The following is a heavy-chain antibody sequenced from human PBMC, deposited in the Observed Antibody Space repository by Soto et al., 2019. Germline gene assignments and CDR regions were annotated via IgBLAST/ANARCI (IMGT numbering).Heavy chain of an antibody. Sequence: SVKVSCKXSGGTFSNYAINWVRQAPGQGLEWMGGIIPILGTANYAQKFQGRVTITADKSTSTAYMELSSLRSEDTAVFYCASVYYYDTSAYFYPYFDYWGQGTLVTVSS. CDR1: GGTFSNYA. D-gene: IGHD3-22*01. CDR3: ASVYYYDTSAYFYPYFDY. CDR2: IIPILGTA. V-gene: IGHV1-69*10. J-gene: IGHJ4*02.